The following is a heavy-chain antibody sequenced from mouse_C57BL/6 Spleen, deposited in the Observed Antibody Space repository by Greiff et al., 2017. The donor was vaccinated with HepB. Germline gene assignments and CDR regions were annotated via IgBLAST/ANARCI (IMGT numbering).Heavy chain of an antibody. CDR3: ARNDYQGYFDV. D-gene: IGHD2-4*01. V-gene: IGHV1-69*01. J-gene: IGHJ1*03. Sequence: QVQLQQPGAELVMPGASVKLSCKASGYTFTSYWMHWVKQRPGQGLEWIGEIDPSDSYTNYNQKFKGKSTLTVDKSSSTAYMQLSSLTSEDSAVYYCARNDYQGYFDVWGTGTTVTVSS. CDR2: IDPSDSYT. CDR1: GYTFTSYW.